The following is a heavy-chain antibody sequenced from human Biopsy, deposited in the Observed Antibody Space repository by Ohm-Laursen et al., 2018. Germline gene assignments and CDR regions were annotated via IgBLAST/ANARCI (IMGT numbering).Heavy chain of an antibody. V-gene: IGHV3-21*06. CDR2: ISRSTSHI. CDR3: ARGRSHLLPDHDWFDP. CDR1: GFSLTNYT. D-gene: IGHD1-14*01. J-gene: IGHJ5*02. Sequence: SLRLSCAASGFSLTNYTINWVRQAPGKRLEWVSSISRSTSHILYAETLKGRFTSSRDNAKNSVYLQMNGLRVEDTAVYYCARGRSHLLPDHDWFDPWGQGTLVTVSS.